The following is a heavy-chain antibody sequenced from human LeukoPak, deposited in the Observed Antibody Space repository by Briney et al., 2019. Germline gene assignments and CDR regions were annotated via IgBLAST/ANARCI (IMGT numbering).Heavy chain of an antibody. CDR1: GGSISGYY. Sequence: SDTLSLTCAVSGGSISGYYWSWIRQPPGKGLEWIGYIYYSGTTNYNPSLKSRVTISVDTSKNQFSLKLSSVTAADTAVYFCARESPGSYFDYWGQGTLVTVSS. J-gene: IGHJ4*02. CDR3: ARESPGSYFDY. D-gene: IGHD3-10*01. V-gene: IGHV4-59*01. CDR2: IYYSGTT.